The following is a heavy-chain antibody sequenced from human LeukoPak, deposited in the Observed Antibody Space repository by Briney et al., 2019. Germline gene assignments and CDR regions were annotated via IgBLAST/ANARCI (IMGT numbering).Heavy chain of an antibody. CDR2: IYTSGST. J-gene: IGHJ4*02. CDR3: ARDRYDSSGYYYVFDY. CDR1: GGSISSGSYY. V-gene: IGHV4-61*02. D-gene: IGHD3-22*01. Sequence: PSETLSLTCTVSGGSISSGSYYWSWIRQPAGMGLEWIGRIYTSGSTNYNPSLKSRVTISVDTSKMQFSLKLSSVTAADTAVYYCARDRYDSSGYYYVFDYWGQGTLVTVSS.